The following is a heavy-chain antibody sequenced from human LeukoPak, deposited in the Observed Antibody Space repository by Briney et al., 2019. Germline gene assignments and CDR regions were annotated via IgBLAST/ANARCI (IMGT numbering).Heavy chain of an antibody. J-gene: IGHJ1*01. Sequence: GGSLRLSCAASGFTFSSYEMNWVRQAPGKGLEWVSYXXXXGSTIYYADSVKGRFTISRDNAKNSLYVQMNSLRAEDTAVYYCARGGYYDSSGYYYVGYFHHWGQGTLVTVSS. CDR2: XXXXGSTI. CDR3: ARGGYYDSSGYYYVGYFHH. CDR1: GFTFSSYE. D-gene: IGHD3-22*01. V-gene: IGHV3-48*03.